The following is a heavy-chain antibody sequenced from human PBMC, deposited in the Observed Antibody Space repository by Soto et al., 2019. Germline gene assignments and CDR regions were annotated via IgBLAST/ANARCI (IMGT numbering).Heavy chain of an antibody. V-gene: IGHV3-72*01. CDR3: HRGLFGGGGGCYLIHGFEI. CDR1: GFTFSDHY. J-gene: IGHJ3*02. D-gene: IGHD2-21*01. Sequence: EVQLVESGGGLVQPGGSLRLSCAASGFTFSDHYMDWVRQAPGKGLEWVALMRNKENGYTKGYAASVQGRFTVSRADSHNSRYMQRNSLKTDDTAVNYGHRGLFGGGGGCYLIHGFEIWVRGRLV. CDR2: MRNKENGYTK.